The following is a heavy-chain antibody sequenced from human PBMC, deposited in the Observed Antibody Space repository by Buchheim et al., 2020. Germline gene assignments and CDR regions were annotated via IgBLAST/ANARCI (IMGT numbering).Heavy chain of an antibody. CDR3: AAGDPLDY. D-gene: IGHD7-27*01. CDR1: GFSFSNYG. CDR2: IWHDGNNK. J-gene: IGHJ4*02. Sequence: QVQLVESGGGVVQPGRSLRLSCAASGFSFSNYGMHWVRQAPGKGLEWVAIIWHDGNNKYYADSVKGRLTIFRDNSKNMLYLQMNSLRAEDTAVYYCAAGDPLDYWGQGAL. V-gene: IGHV3-33*01.